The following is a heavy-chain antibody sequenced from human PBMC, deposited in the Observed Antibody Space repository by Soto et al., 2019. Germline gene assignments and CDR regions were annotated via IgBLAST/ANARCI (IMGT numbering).Heavy chain of an antibody. CDR3: ARDLWCYCGVDCSPLDV. CDR1: GASISRYY. Sequence: QVRLQESGPGLVKPSETLPLTCTVSGASISRYYWSWIRQSPGKGLEWIGYLYNTGSTIYNPSLKSRCTLSVDTSKNQLSLKMNSVPAADTAVYYCARDLWCYCGVDCSPLDVWGQGTTVTVSS. D-gene: IGHD2-21*02. CDR2: LYNTGST. V-gene: IGHV4-59*01. J-gene: IGHJ6*02.